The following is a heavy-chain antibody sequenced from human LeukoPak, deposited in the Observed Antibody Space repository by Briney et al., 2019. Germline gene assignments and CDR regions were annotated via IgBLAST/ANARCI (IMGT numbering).Heavy chain of an antibody. V-gene: IGHV1-8*01. CDR3: ARDGYCTNGVCYSWFDP. J-gene: IGHJ5*02. D-gene: IGHD2-8*01. Sequence: ASVKVSCKASGYTFTSYDINWVRQATGQGLEWMGWMNPNSGNTGYAQKFQGRVTMTRNTSISTAYMELSSLRSEDTAVYYCARDGYCTNGVCYSWFDPWGQGTLVTVSS. CDR2: MNPNSGNT. CDR1: GYTFTSYD.